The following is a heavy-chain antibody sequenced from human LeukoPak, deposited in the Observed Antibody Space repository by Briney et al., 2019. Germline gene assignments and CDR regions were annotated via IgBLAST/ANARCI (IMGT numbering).Heavy chain of an antibody. CDR2: INPNSGGT. V-gene: IGHV1-2*02. CDR1: GYTFTGYY. D-gene: IGHD3-22*01. Sequence: ASVKVSCKASGYTFTGYYMHWVRQAPGQGLEWMGWINPNSGGTNYAQKFQGRVTMTRDTSISTAYMELSRLRSDDTAVYYCATDGRGDSSGYYFPFDYWGQGTLVTVSS. J-gene: IGHJ4*02. CDR3: ATDGRGDSSGYYFPFDY.